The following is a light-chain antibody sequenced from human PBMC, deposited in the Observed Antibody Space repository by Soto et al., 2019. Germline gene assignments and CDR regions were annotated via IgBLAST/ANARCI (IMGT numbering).Light chain of an antibody. V-gene: IGKV1-9*01. J-gene: IGKJ4*01. CDR1: QGFRDF. CDR2: AAS. Sequence: DIQLTQSPSFLSASVGDRVTITCRASQGFRDFLAWYQQKPGQPPKLLIYAASTLQTGVPTRFSGIASGTEFTLIISNLQPADFATYYCQQFNVYPLTFGGGTKVEIK. CDR3: QQFNVYPLT.